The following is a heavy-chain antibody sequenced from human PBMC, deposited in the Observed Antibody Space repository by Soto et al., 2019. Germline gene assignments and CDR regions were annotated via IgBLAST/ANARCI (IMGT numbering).Heavy chain of an antibody. D-gene: IGHD6-13*01. CDR3: ARGGKQLGYYGMDV. J-gene: IGHJ6*02. CDR1: GGTFSRYG. Sequence: QVQLVQSGAEVKKPGSSVKVSCKASGGTFSRYGISWVRQGPGEGLGWMGGIIPIFGTANYAQKFQGRVTITADESTSTAYMELSSLRSEDTAVYYCARGGKQLGYYGMDVWGQGTTVTVSS. V-gene: IGHV1-69*01. CDR2: IIPIFGTA.